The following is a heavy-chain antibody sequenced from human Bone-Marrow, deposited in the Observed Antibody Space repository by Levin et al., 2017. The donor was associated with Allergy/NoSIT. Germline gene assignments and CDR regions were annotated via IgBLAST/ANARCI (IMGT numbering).Heavy chain of an antibody. CDR3: ARGGISHSDGLDV. Sequence: PKASVKVSCRASNYAFTTHGITWVRRAPGQGLEWMGWISPYDGSTNSAQKIRGRVTMTTDTSTSTAYLDLRSLISDDTAVYYCARGGISHSDGLDVWGQGTTVTVSS. CDR1: NYAFTTHG. D-gene: IGHD1-14*01. J-gene: IGHJ6*02. V-gene: IGHV1-18*01. CDR2: ISPYDGST.